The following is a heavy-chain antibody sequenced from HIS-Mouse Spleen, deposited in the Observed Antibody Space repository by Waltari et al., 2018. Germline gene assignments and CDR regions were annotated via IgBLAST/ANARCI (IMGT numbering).Heavy chain of an antibody. J-gene: IGHJ2*01. V-gene: IGHV4-59*01. CDR1: GGPISSSS. CDR3: ARASRDLLLPRYFDL. Sequence: QVQLQESGPGLVKPSETLSLTCTVSGGPISSSSWSWIRQPPGKGLEWIGYYSGSTNYNPSLKSRVTISVDTSKNQFSLKLSSVTAADTAVYYCARASRDLLLPRYFDLWGRGTLVTVSS. CDR2: YYSGST.